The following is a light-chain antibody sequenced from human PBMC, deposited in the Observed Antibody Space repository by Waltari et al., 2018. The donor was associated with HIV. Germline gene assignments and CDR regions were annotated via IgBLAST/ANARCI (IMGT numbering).Light chain of an antibody. Sequence: QSALTQPASVSGSPGQSITISCTGSSSDVGSYSYVSWYQQHPGKAPKLIIYAGNYRPSGVANRFSGSKVGNTASLTISGLQAEDEADYYCNSYTSISTWVFGGGTKLTVL. CDR2: AGN. CDR3: NSYTSISTWV. CDR1: SSDVGSYSY. V-gene: IGLV2-14*01. J-gene: IGLJ3*02.